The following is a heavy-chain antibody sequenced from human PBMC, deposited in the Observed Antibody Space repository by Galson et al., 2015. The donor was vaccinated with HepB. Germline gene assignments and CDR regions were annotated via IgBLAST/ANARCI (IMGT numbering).Heavy chain of an antibody. D-gene: IGHD3-10*01. V-gene: IGHV3-23*01. Sequence: SLRLSCAASGFTFSVYAMSWVRQAPGKGLEWVSTISASGGSTSYADSVKGRFTISRDNSKSTPYLQMNSLRAEDTAVYYCAGRYGSGSSTPPYDHWGQGTLVAVSS. CDR1: GFTFSVYA. CDR3: AGRYGSGSSTPPYDH. CDR2: ISASGGST. J-gene: IGHJ4*02.